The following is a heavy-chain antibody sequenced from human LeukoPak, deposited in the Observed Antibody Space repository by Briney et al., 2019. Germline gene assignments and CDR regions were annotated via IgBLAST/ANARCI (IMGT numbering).Heavy chain of an antibody. J-gene: IGHJ4*02. CDR2: ISWNSGSI. Sequence: GGSLRLSCAASGFTFDDYAMHWVRQAPGKGLEWVSGISWNSGSIGYADSVKGRFTISRDNAKNSLYLQMNSLRAEDTALYYCAKVGPPIVVVPAAKGDFAYWGQGTLVTVSS. D-gene: IGHD2-2*01. V-gene: IGHV3-9*01. CDR1: GFTFDDYA. CDR3: AKVGPPIVVVPAAKGDFAY.